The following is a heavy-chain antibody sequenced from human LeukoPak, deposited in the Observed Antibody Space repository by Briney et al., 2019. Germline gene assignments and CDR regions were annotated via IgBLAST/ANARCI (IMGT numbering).Heavy chain of an antibody. CDR3: ARDRSAIAAAGSDAFDI. D-gene: IGHD6-13*01. V-gene: IGHV1-18*01. CDR2: ISAYNGNT. Sequence: ASVKVSCKASGYTFTSYGISWVRQAPGQGLEWMGWISAYNGNTNYAQKLQGRVTMTTDTSTSTAYMELRSLRSDDTAVYYCARDRSAIAAAGSDAFDIWGQGTMVTDSS. CDR1: GYTFTSYG. J-gene: IGHJ3*02.